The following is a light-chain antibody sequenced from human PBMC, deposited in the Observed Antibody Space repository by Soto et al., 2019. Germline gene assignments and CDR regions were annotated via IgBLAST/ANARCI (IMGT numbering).Light chain of an antibody. CDR3: SSYAASGSFVV. CDR1: SSDVGGYNY. J-gene: IGLJ2*01. CDR2: EVY. Sequence: QSALTQPPSASGSPGQSVTISCTGTSSDVGGYNYVSWYQHHPDKAPKLIIYEVYKRPSGVPDRFSGSKSGNTASLTVSGVLPDDEAADYCSSYAASGSFVVFGGGTKLTVL. V-gene: IGLV2-8*01.